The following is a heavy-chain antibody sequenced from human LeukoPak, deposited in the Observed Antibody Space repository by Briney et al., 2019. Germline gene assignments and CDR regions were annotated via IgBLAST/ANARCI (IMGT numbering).Heavy chain of an antibody. Sequence: SETLSLTCTVSGGSISSGDYYWSWLRQPPGQGLEWIGYIYYSGSTYYNPSLKSRVTISVDTSKNQFSLKLTSVTAADTAVYYCARVGATNNYYYYGMDVWGQGTTVTVSS. J-gene: IGHJ6*02. D-gene: IGHD1-26*01. V-gene: IGHV4-30-4*01. CDR1: GGSISSGDYY. CDR2: IYYSGST. CDR3: ARVGATNNYYYYGMDV.